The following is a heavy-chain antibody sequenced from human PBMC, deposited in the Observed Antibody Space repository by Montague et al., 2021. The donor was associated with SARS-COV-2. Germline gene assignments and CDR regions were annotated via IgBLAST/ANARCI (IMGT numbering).Heavy chain of an antibody. CDR2: IEASTGNA. D-gene: IGHD6-19*01. CDR1: GASINTGPYD. J-gene: IGHJ5*02. V-gene: IGHV4-61*02. CDR3: AREGSQWTNWFDA. Sequence: TLSLTCTVSGASINTGPYDWSWIRQPAGGGLEWIGRIEASTGNAKYNPSLTGRATLSLDTSRNHFSLRLSSVTAADTALYYCAREGSQWTNWFDAWGQGILVTVSS.